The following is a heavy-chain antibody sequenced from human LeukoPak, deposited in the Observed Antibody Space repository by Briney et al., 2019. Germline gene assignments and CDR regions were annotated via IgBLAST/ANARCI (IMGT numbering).Heavy chain of an antibody. CDR3: ASERFLEWLLFDP. CDR2: ISSSGSTI. J-gene: IGHJ5*02. V-gene: IGHV3-11*04. D-gene: IGHD3-3*01. Sequence: PGGSLRLSCAASGFTFTSYAMSWIRQAPGKGLEWVSYISSSGSTIYYADSVKGRFTISRDNAKNSLYLQMNSLRAEDTAVYYCASERFLEWLLFDPWGQGTLVTVSS. CDR1: GFTFTSYA.